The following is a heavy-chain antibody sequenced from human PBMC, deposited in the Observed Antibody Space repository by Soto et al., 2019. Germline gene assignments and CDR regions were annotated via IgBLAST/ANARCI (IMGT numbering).Heavy chain of an antibody. CDR1: GFTVSSNY. J-gene: IGHJ6*02. CDR3: ARAPTAARPRRAGYYYYYGMDV. V-gene: IGHV3-53*01. D-gene: IGHD6-6*01. Sequence: GGSLRLSCAASGFTVSSNYMSWVRQAPGKGLEWVSVIYSGGSTYYADSVKGRFTISRDNSKNTLYLQMNSLRAEDTAVYYCARAPTAARPRRAGYYYYYGMDVWGQGTTVTVSS. CDR2: IYSGGST.